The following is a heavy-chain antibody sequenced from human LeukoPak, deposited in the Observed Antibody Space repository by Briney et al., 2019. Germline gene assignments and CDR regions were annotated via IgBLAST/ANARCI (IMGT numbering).Heavy chain of an antibody. CDR2: INHSGST. CDR1: GGSFSGYY. CDR3: ARGSLRYFDWLLPMFDY. V-gene: IGHV4-34*01. D-gene: IGHD3-9*01. J-gene: IGHJ4*02. Sequence: SETLSLTCAVYGGSFSGYYWSWIRQPPGKGLEWFGEINHSGSTNYNPSLKSRVTISVDTSKNQFSLKLSSVTAADTAVYYCARGSLRYFDWLLPMFDYWGQGTLVTVSS.